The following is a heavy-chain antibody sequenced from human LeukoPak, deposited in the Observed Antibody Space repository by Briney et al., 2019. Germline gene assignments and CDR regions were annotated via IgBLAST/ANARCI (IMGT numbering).Heavy chain of an antibody. CDR3: ARDSHDYSNLFDY. J-gene: IGHJ4*02. Sequence: GSLRLSCAASGFTFSSYEMNWVRQAPGKGLEWVSYISSSGSTIYYADSVKGRFTISRDNSKNTLYLQMNSLRAEDTAVYYCARDSHDYSNLFDYWGQGTLVTVSS. V-gene: IGHV3-48*03. CDR2: ISSSGSTI. CDR1: GFTFSSYE. D-gene: IGHD4-11*01.